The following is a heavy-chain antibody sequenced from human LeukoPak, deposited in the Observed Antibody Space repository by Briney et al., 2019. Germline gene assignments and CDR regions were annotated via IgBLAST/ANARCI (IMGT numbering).Heavy chain of an antibody. CDR2: IYSGDNT. CDR3: AGRRVLDASFDY. J-gene: IGHJ4*02. V-gene: IGHV3-66*02. CDR1: GFTVSNNY. Sequence: PGGSLRLSCAASGFTVSNNYMSWVRQAPGKGLEWVSVIYSGDNTYYVESVKGRFTISRHNSKNTLFLQMNRLRAEDTAVYYCAGRRVLDASFDYWGQGTLVTVSS. D-gene: IGHD3-16*01.